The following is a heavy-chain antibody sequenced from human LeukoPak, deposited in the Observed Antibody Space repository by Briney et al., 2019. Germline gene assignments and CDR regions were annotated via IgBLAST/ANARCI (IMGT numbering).Heavy chain of an antibody. CDR1: GGSISRNEYY. J-gene: IGHJ4*02. CDR2: IYYLGTT. Sequence: SETLSLTCSVSGGSISRNEYYWGWVRLPPGKGLEWIGNIYYLGTTYYSPSLKSRVTLSVDTSNNQFSLKLSSVTAADTAVYYCARIEYSNSNPPSYYFDYWGQGTLVTVSS. CDR3: ARIEYSNSNPPSYYFDY. D-gene: IGHD6-6*01. V-gene: IGHV4-39*07.